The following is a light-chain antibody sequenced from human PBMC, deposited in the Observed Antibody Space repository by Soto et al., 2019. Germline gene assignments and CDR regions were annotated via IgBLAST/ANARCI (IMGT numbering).Light chain of an antibody. Sequence: QSVLTQPPSASGTPGQRVTISCSGSTSNIGSNTVNWYQQLPRTAPKLLIYSNNERPSGVPDRFSGSKSGTSASLATSGLQSEDEADYYCSTWDDSLNGVVFGGGTQLT. V-gene: IGLV1-44*01. CDR2: SNN. CDR3: STWDDSLNGVV. J-gene: IGLJ3*02. CDR1: TSNIGSNT.